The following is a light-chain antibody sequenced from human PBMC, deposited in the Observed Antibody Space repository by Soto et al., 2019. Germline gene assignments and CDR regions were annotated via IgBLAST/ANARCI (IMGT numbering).Light chain of an antibody. V-gene: IGKV3-20*01. CDR2: GAS. CDR3: QQYGSSPTT. J-gene: IGKJ1*01. Sequence: EIVLTQSPGTLSLSPGERATLSCRASQSVSSNYLAWYLQKPGQAPRLLIYGASSRATGIPDRFSGSGSGTDFTLTISRLEPEDFAVYYCQQYGSSPTTFGQGTKVDI. CDR1: QSVSSNY.